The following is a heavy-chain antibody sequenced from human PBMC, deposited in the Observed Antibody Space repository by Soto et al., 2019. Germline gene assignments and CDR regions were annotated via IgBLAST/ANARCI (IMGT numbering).Heavy chain of an antibody. J-gene: IGHJ6*02. CDR2: INPSGGST. CDR1: GYTFTSYY. CDR3: ARGVPYYDFWSGYYDPSTWYYGMDV. V-gene: IGHV1-46*01. Sequence: ASVKVSCKASGYTFTSYYMHWVRQAPGQGLEWMGIINPSGGSTSYAQKFQGRVTMTRDTSTSTVYMELSSLRSEDTAVYYCARGVPYYDFWSGYYDPSTWYYGMDVWGQGTTVTAP. D-gene: IGHD3-3*01.